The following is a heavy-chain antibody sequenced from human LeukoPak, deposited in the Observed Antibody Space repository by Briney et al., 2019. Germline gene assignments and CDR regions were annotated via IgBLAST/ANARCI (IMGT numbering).Heavy chain of an antibody. CDR3: AKLATSDTGETY. CDR1: GYTFTINH. J-gene: IGHJ4*02. D-gene: IGHD3-16*01. Sequence: ASVKVSCKASGYTFTINHIHWVRQAPGQGLEWMGVINPSGDSTTYAQNFQGRVTMTRDTSTSTVYMELRSLRSEDTAIYYCAKLATSDTGETYWGQGTLVTVSS. CDR2: INPSGDST. V-gene: IGHV1-46*01.